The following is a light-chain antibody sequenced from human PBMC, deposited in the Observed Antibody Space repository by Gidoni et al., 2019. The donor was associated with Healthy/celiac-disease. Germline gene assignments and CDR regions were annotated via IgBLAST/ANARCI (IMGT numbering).Light chain of an antibody. CDR1: QSVSSSY. CDR3: QQYGTLLT. CDR2: GAS. Sequence: EIVLTHSPGTLSLSPGERATLSCRASQSVSSSYLAWYQQKPGQAPRLLIYGASRRATGIPDRFSGSGSGTDFTLTISRLEPEDFAVYYCQQYGTLLTFXGXTKVXIK. J-gene: IGKJ4*01. V-gene: IGKV3-20*01.